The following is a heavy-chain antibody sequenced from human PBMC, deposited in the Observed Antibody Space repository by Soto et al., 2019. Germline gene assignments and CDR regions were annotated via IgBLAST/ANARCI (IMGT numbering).Heavy chain of an antibody. V-gene: IGHV6-1*01. J-gene: IGHJ6*03. CDR2: TYYRSRWYN. CDR3: AGNTSLQWYYMDV. D-gene: IGHD1-7*01. CDR1: GDSVSSNSAA. Sequence: QVQLQQSGPGLVKPSQTLSLTCAISGDSVSSNSAAWNWIRRSPSGGLEWLGRTYYRSRWYNDYAVSVRSRITINPDTSKNQFSLHLNSVTPEDTAVYYCAGNTSLQWYYMDVWGKGTTVTVSS.